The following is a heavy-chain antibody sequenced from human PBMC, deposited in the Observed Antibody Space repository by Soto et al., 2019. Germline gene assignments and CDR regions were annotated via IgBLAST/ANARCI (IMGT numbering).Heavy chain of an antibody. V-gene: IGHV3-30*03. D-gene: IGHD1-26*01. CDR3: ARSPYSVSYLAYFDY. J-gene: IGHJ4*02. CDR1: GFTFSTYG. Sequence: GGSLRLSCAASGFTFSTYGMHWVRQAPGKGLEWVAVISYDGSNKYYADSVKGRFTISRDNSKNTLYLQMNSLRAEDTAVYYCARSPYSVSYLAYFDYWGQGTLVTVSS. CDR2: ISYDGSNK.